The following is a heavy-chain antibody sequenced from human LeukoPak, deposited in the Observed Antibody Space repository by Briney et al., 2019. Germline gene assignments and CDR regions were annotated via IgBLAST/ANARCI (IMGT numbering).Heavy chain of an antibody. J-gene: IGHJ3*02. CDR2: ISGSGGST. CDR1: GFTFSSYA. CDR3: AKEYCSGGSCPGAFDI. Sequence: GGSLRLSCAASGFTFSSYAMSWVRQAPGKGLEWVSAISGSGGSTYYADSVKGRFTISRDNSKNTLYLQMNSRRAEDTAVYYCAKEYCSGGSCPGAFDIWGQGTMVTVSS. D-gene: IGHD2-15*01. V-gene: IGHV3-23*01.